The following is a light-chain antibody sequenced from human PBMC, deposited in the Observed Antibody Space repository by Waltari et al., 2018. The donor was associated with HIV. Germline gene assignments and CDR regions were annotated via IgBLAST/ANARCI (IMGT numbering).Light chain of an antibody. V-gene: IGLV2-14*03. CDR3: SGHTNTTRIL. Sequence: QSALTQPASVSGSPGQSITISCAGTTPAIGIHESFSWYQQHPGKAPRLLIYGGSIRLSGVSHRFSASKSANAASLMISGLRSEDEADYYCSGHTNTTRILFGGGTKLTV. CDR1: TPAIGIHES. J-gene: IGLJ3*02. CDR2: GGS.